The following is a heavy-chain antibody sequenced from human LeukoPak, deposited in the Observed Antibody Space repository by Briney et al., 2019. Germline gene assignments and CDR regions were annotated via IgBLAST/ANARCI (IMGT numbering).Heavy chain of an antibody. CDR2: ITKSGDQT. J-gene: IGHJ3*02. Sequence: GGSLGLSCVPSGITVSNSALSWVRQAPGKGLEWVSTITKSGDQTHYADSVRGLFTISRDIFKNTLYLQMNSLRAEDTAVYHCVKSAGKDGYRDVFDIWGQGTVVTVSS. D-gene: IGHD5-24*01. CDR3: VKSAGKDGYRDVFDI. CDR1: GITVSNSA. V-gene: IGHV3-23*01.